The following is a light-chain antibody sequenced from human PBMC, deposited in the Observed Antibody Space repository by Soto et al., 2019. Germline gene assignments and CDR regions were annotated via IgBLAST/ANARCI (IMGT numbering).Light chain of an antibody. CDR2: EDH. J-gene: IGLJ2*01. CDR1: SSDVGSYNV. V-gene: IGLV2-23*01. CDR3: CSHAGETTYVV. Sequence: QSALTQPASVSGSPGQSITISCTGTSSDVGSYNVVSWYQQHPGKAPKLIIYEDHKRPSGISNRFSGSKSGNTASLTISGLQAEDEADFYCCSHAGETTYVVFSGGTKLTVL.